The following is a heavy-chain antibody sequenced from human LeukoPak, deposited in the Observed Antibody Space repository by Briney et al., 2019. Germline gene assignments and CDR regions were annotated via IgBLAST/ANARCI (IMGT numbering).Heavy chain of an antibody. CDR1: GFTFSSYS. J-gene: IGHJ4*02. CDR2: ISSRSSYI. V-gene: IGHV3-21*01. Sequence: GGSLRLSCAASGFTFSSYSMNWVRQAPGKGLEWVSSISSRSSYIYYADSVKGRFTISRDSAKNSLYLQMNSLRAEDTAVYYCARGGYCSSTSCYTEPIDYWGQGTLVTVSS. D-gene: IGHD2-2*02. CDR3: ARGGYCSSTSCYTEPIDY.